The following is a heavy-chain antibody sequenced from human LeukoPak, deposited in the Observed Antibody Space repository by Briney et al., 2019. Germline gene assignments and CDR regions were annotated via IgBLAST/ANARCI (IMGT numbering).Heavy chain of an antibody. Sequence: GRSLRLSCAASGFTFSSYGMYWVRQAPGKGLEWVSVIYSGGSTYYADSVKGRFTISRDNSKNTLYLQMNSLRAEDTAVYYCARDFDSTFDYWGQGTLVTVSS. CDR3: ARDFDSTFDY. V-gene: IGHV3-53*01. D-gene: IGHD5-18*01. CDR2: IYSGGST. CDR1: GFTFSSYG. J-gene: IGHJ4*02.